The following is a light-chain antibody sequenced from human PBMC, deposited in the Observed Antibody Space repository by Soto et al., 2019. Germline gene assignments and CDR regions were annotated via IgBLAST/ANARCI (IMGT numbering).Light chain of an antibody. V-gene: IGLV2-11*01. CDR1: NSDVGGYNY. CDR2: DVT. CDR3: CSFAGNFLYV. J-gene: IGLJ1*01. Sequence: QSALTQPRSVSGSPGQSVTISCTGSNSDVGGYNYVSWYQQHPGKAPKLMIYDVTKRPSGVPDRFSGSKSGNTASLTISGLQAADEADYHCCSFAGNFLYVFGTGTKVTVL.